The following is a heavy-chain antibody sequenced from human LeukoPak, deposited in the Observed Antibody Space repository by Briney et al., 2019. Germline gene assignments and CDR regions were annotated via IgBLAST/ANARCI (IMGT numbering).Heavy chain of an antibody. CDR3: ARGRGSSSWSTAPFFDY. V-gene: IGHV4-30-2*01. CDR2: IYHSGST. D-gene: IGHD6-13*01. CDR1: GGSISSGGYS. J-gene: IGHJ4*02. Sequence: PSETLSLTCAVSGGSISSGGYSWSWIRQPPGKGLEWIVYIYHSGSTYYNPSLKSRVTISVDRSKNQFSLKLSSVTAADTAVYYCARGRGSSSWSTAPFFDYWGQGTLVTVSS.